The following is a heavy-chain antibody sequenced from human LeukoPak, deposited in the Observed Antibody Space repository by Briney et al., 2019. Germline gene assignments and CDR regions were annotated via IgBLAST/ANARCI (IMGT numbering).Heavy chain of an antibody. V-gene: IGHV3-53*01. CDR3: ARPRAVLEWLPIYY. D-gene: IGHD3-3*02. CDR1: GFTVSSNY. CDR2: IYSGGST. Sequence: SGGSLRLSCAASGFTVSSNYMSWVRQAPGKGLEWVSVIYSGGSTYYADSVKGRFTISRDNSKNTLYLQMNSLRAKDTAVYYCARPRAVLEWLPIYYWGQGTLVTVSS. J-gene: IGHJ4*02.